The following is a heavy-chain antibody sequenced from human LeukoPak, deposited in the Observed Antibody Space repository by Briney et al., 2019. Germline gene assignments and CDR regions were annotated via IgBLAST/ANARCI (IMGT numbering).Heavy chain of an antibody. V-gene: IGHV4-34*01. CDR3: ARGGRDIVVVPAAMKNRNWFDP. J-gene: IGHJ5*02. Sequence: PSETLSLTCAVYGGSFSGYYWSWIRQPPGKGLEWIGEINHSGSTNYNPSLKSRVTISVDTSKNQFSLKLSSVPAADTAVYYCARGGRDIVVVPAAMKNRNWFDPWGQGTLVTVSS. D-gene: IGHD2-2*01. CDR1: GGSFSGYY. CDR2: INHSGST.